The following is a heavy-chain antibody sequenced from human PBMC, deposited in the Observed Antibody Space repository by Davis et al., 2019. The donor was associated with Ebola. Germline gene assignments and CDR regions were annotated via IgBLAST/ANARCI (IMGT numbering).Heavy chain of an antibody. J-gene: IGHJ6*02. D-gene: IGHD3-16*01. Sequence: PGGSLRLSCAASGFTFSSYGMHWVRQAPGKGLEWVAVISYDGSNKYYADSVKGRFTISRDNSKNTLYLQMNSLRAEDTAVYYCAKDRLGGPLDYYYGMDVWGQGTTVTVSS. V-gene: IGHV3-30*18. CDR1: GFTFSSYG. CDR2: ISYDGSNK. CDR3: AKDRLGGPLDYYYGMDV.